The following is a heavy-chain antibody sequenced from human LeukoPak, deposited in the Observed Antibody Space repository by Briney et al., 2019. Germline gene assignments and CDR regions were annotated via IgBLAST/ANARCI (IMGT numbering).Heavy chain of an antibody. CDR2: IYYSGNT. D-gene: IGHD6-13*01. Sequence: KASETLSLTCAVYGGSFSGYYWSWIRQPPGKGLEWIGYIYYSGNTNYNPSLKSRVTISVDTSKNQFSLKLSSVTAADTAVYYCARSIAASAGVAFDIWGQGTMVTVSS. J-gene: IGHJ3*02. CDR3: ARSIAASAGVAFDI. V-gene: IGHV4-59*01. CDR1: GGSFSGYY.